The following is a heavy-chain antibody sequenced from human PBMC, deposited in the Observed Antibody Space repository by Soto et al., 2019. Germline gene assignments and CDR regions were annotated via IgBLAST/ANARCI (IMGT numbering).Heavy chain of an antibody. CDR1: GFTFISYG. V-gene: IGHV3-30*18. D-gene: IGHD6-19*01. CDR2: ISYDGSNK. J-gene: IGHJ4*02. Sequence: QVQLVESGGGVVQPGRSLRLSCAASGFTFISYGMHWVRQAPGKGLEWVAVISYDGSNKYYADSVKGRFTISRDNSKNTLYLQRNSLRAEDTAVYDCAKESGYSSGWYFDYWGQGTLVTVSS. CDR3: AKESGYSSGWYFDY.